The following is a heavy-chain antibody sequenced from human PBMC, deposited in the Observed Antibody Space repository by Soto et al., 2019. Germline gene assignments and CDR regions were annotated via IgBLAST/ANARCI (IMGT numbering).Heavy chain of an antibody. CDR2: IRSKANSYMT. D-gene: IGHD3-9*01. CDR3: AKDKDGLRYFDWLQHSWDY. Sequence: GGSLRLSCAASGFTFSDHYMDWVRQAPEKGLEWVGRIRSKANSYMTEYAASVKGRFTISRDDSKNSLYLQMNSLKTEDTAVYYCAKDKDGLRYFDWLQHSWDYWGQGTLVTVSS. J-gene: IGHJ4*02. CDR1: GFTFSDHY. V-gene: IGHV3-72*01.